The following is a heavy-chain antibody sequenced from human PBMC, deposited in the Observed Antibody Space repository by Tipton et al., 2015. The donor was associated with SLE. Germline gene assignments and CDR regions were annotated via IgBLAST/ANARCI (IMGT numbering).Heavy chain of an antibody. CDR3: ARDQGIWERELPGGVDV. D-gene: IGHD1-26*01. CDR1: GYTFTSYG. J-gene: IGHJ6*02. Sequence: QLVQSGAEVKKPGASVKVSCKASGYTFTSYGISWVRQAPGQGLEWMGWISAYNGNTNYAQKLQGRVTMTTDTSTSTAYMELRSLRSVDTAVYYGARDQGIWERELPGGVDVWGQGTTVTVSS. CDR2: ISAYNGNT. V-gene: IGHV1-18*01.